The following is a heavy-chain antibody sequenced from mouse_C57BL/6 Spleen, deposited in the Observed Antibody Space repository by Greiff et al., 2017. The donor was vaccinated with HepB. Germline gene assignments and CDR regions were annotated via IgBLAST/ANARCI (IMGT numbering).Heavy chain of an antibody. Sequence: EVKLMESGGDLVKPGGSLKLSCAASGFTFSSYGMSWVRQTPDKRLEWVATISSGGSYTYYPDSVKGRFTISRDNAKNTLYLQMSSLKAEDTAMYCCTRQNCAYWGQGTLVTVAA. CDR3: TRQNCAY. J-gene: IGHJ3*01. CDR1: GFTFSSYG. V-gene: IGHV5-6*01. D-gene: IGHD4-1*01. CDR2: ISSGGSYT.